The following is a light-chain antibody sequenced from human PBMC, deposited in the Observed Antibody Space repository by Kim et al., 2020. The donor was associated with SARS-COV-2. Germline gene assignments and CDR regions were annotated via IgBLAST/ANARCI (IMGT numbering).Light chain of an antibody. Sequence: ALSPGERATLSCRASQSLTTFLAWYQHKPGQAPRLLIYDASNRATGVPARFSGSGSGTDFTLTINYLEPEDFAVYYCQQRFSWPRTFGGGPSWRS. CDR3: QQRFSWPRT. CDR2: DAS. CDR1: QSLTTF. V-gene: IGKV3-11*01. J-gene: IGKJ4*01.